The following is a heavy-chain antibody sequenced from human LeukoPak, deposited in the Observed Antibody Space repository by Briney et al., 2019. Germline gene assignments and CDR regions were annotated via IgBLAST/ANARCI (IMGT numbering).Heavy chain of an antibody. Sequence: ASVKVSCKASGYTFTSYSISWVRQAPGQGLEWMGWISAYNGNTNYAQKLQGRVTMTTDTSTSTAYMELRSLRSDDTAVYHCARDSPYYDFWSGYQIYSDYWGQGTLVTVSS. CDR3: ARDSPYYDFWSGYQIYSDY. CDR1: GYTFTSYS. D-gene: IGHD3-3*01. J-gene: IGHJ4*02. CDR2: ISAYNGNT. V-gene: IGHV1-18*01.